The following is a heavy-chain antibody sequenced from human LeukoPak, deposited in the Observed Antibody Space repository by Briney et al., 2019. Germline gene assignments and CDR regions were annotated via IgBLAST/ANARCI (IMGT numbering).Heavy chain of an antibody. CDR3: ARVGYYEIVDV. Sequence: GGSLRLSCAASGFTFSSYATHWVRQAPGKGLEWVAVISYDGSNKYYADSVKGRFTISRDNSKNTLYLQMNSLRAEDTAVYYCARVGYYEIVDVWGQGTTVTVSS. V-gene: IGHV3-30*04. D-gene: IGHD3-22*01. J-gene: IGHJ6*02. CDR2: ISYDGSNK. CDR1: GFTFSSYA.